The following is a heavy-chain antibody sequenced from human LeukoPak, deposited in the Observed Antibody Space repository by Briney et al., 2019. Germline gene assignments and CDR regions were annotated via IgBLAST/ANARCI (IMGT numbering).Heavy chain of an antibody. V-gene: IGHV3-23*01. J-gene: IGHJ4*02. CDR1: GFTFSTYA. CDR3: ASTPFYDYVWGSYRYRGLFDN. D-gene: IGHD3-16*02. CDR2: ICGSGGGT. Sequence: PGGSLRLSCAASGFTFSTYAMSWVRQAPGRGLEWVSGICGSGGGTYYADSVKGRFTISRDNSKNTLYLQMNSLRVEDTAVYYCASTPFYDYVWGSYRYRGLFDNWGQGTLVSVSS.